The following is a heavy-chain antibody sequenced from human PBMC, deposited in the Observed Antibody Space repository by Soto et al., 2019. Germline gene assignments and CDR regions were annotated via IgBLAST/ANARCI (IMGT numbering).Heavy chain of an antibody. Sequence: TNSVSGGTMRRCYWTGCRLPPGKGMEWIGRIYSSGNTKYNPSLQSRVTMSLDRSKNQFSLRLTSVTAADTAVYYCASFFLIFQ. J-gene: IGHJ1*01. D-gene: IGHD3-3*01. V-gene: IGHV4-4*07. CDR3: ASFFLIFQ. CDR2: IYSSGNT. CDR1: GGTMRRCY.